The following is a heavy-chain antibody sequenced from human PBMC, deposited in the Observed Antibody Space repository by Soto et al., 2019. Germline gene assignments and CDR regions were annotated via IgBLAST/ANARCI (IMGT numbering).Heavy chain of an antibody. V-gene: IGHV3-15*07. D-gene: IGHD6-19*01. Sequence: NPGGSLRLSCAASGFTFSNAWMNWVRQAPGKGLEWVGRIKSKTDGGTTDYAAPVKGRFTISRDDSKNTLYLQMNSLKTEDTAVYYCTTDSPVAGIYYYDGMDVWGQGTTVTVSS. CDR2: IKSKTDGGTT. J-gene: IGHJ6*02. CDR1: GFTFSNAW. CDR3: TTDSPVAGIYYYDGMDV.